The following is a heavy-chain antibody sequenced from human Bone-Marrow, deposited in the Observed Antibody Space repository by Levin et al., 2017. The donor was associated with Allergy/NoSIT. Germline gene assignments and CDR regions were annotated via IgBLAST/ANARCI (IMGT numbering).Heavy chain of an antibody. V-gene: IGHV3-30*18. Sequence: GESLKISCAASGFTFSSLGMHWVRQAPGKGLEWVAVISFDGSKAYYADSVKGRFIISRDNSNNMVYLQMSGLRAEDTAMYYCAKSNVPVAGIDYWGQGTLVTVSS. CDR2: ISFDGSKA. D-gene: IGHD6-19*01. J-gene: IGHJ4*02. CDR3: AKSNVPVAGIDY. CDR1: GFTFSSLG.